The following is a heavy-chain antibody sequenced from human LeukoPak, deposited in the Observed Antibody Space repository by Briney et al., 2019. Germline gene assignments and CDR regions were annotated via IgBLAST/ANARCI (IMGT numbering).Heavy chain of an antibody. CDR1: GFTFSSYA. CDR2: ISGSGGST. D-gene: IGHD3-10*01. V-gene: IGHV3-23*01. Sequence: GGSLRLSCAASGFTFSSYAMSWVRQAPGKGLEGVSAISGSGGSTYYADSVKGRFTISRDNSKNTLYLQMNSLRAEDTAVYYCAKDLRYYGSGSYQFDYWGQGTLVTVSS. J-gene: IGHJ4*02. CDR3: AKDLRYYGSGSYQFDY.